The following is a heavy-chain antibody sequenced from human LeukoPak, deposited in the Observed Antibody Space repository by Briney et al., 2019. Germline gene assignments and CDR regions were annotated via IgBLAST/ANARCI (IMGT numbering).Heavy chain of an antibody. V-gene: IGHV3-30-3*01. Sequence: GGSLRLSCAASGFTFSSYAMHWVRQAPGKGLEWVAVISYDGSNKYYADSVKGRFTISRDNSKSTLYLQMNSLRAEDTAVYYCARGRYSSGWTYFDYWGQGTLVTVSS. CDR1: GFTFSSYA. D-gene: IGHD6-19*01. CDR3: ARGRYSSGWTYFDY. J-gene: IGHJ4*02. CDR2: ISYDGSNK.